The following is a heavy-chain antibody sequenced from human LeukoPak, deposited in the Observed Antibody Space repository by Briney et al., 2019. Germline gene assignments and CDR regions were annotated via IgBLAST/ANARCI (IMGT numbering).Heavy chain of an antibody. Sequence: SVKVSCKASGGTFSSYAISWVRQAPGQGLEWMGRIIPIFGTANYAQKFQGRVTITTDESTSTAYMEVSSLRSEDTAVYYCASSTTAYYYDSSGYSWGQGTMVTVSS. CDR1: GGTFSSYA. J-gene: IGHJ3*01. D-gene: IGHD3-22*01. CDR3: ASSTTAYYYDSSGYS. CDR2: IIPIFGTA. V-gene: IGHV1-69*05.